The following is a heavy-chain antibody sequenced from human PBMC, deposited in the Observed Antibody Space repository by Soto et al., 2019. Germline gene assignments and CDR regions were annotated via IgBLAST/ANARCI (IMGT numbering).Heavy chain of an antibody. V-gene: IGHV1-46*01. Sequence: QVQLVQSGAEVKKPGASVKVSCKASGYTFTSYYMHWVRQAPGQGLEWMGIINPSGVSTSHAPKVRGRFTMTRNTSKGTVYMERSSLRSEAPAVYYCARDRVTMMGGGAFDIWGQGTMVTVSS. CDR3: ARDRVTMMGGGAFDI. J-gene: IGHJ3*02. D-gene: IGHD3-22*01. CDR2: INPSGVST. CDR1: GYTFTSYY.